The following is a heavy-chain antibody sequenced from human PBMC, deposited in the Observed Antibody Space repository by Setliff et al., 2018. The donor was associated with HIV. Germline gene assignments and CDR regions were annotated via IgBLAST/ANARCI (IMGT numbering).Heavy chain of an antibody. CDR2: IYQTGVT. CDR3: ARHADTVTTVFVDYFDY. Sequence: SETLSLTCAVSGYSISSGYYWGWIRQPPGKGLEWIGSIYQTGVTYYTPSLKSRVTISVDTSKNQFSLNLSPVTASDTAIYSWARHADTVTTVFVDYFDYWGQGTLVTVSS. CDR1: GYSISSGYY. D-gene: IGHD4-17*01. J-gene: IGHJ4*02. V-gene: IGHV4-38-2*01.